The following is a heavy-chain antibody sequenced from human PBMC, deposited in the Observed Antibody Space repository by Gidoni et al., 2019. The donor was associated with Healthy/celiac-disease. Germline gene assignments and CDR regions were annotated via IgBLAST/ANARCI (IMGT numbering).Heavy chain of an antibody. D-gene: IGHD2-2*01. J-gene: IGHJ4*02. CDR3: AKVPRPAARRFDY. Sequence: EVPLLESGGGLVQPGGSLRLSRAASGFTSSSYAMSWVRQAPGKGLEWVSAISGSGGSTYYADCVKGRFTISRDNSKNTLYLQMNSLRAEDTAVYYCAKVPRPAARRFDYWGQGTLVTVSS. CDR2: ISGSGGST. V-gene: IGHV3-23*01. CDR1: GFTSSSYA.